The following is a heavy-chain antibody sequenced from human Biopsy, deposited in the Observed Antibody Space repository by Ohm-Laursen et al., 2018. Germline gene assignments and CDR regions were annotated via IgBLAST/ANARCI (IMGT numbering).Heavy chain of an antibody. J-gene: IGHJ6*01. D-gene: IGHD2/OR15-2a*01. CDR2: IISMVGTP. V-gene: IGHV1-69*04. CDR1: GGTFNNYG. Sequence: GSSVKVSCKASGGTFNNYGITWVRQAPGQGLEWVGRIISMVGTPKYAQKFQGRATITVDKSTSTAYLDLSSLKSEDTAVYYCARDKTVLNYYFASDVWGQGTTVTVPS. CDR3: ARDKTVLNYYFASDV.